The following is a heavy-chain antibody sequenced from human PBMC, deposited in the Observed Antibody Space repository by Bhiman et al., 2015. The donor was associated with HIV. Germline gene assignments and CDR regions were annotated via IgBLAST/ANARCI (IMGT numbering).Heavy chain of an antibody. D-gene: IGHD6-13*01. CDR3: AKEIIAAAGTAHVFYYYYYMDV. Sequence: VQLVESGGGLVKPGGSLRLSCTASGFSFSTYTMNWVRQAPGKGLEWVAVISYDGSNKYYADSVKGRFTISRDNSKNTLYLQMNSLRAEDTAVYYCAKEIIAAAGTAHVFYYYYYMDVWGKGTTVTVSS. CDR1: GFSFSTYT. J-gene: IGHJ6*03. V-gene: IGHV3-30*18. CDR2: ISYDGSNK.